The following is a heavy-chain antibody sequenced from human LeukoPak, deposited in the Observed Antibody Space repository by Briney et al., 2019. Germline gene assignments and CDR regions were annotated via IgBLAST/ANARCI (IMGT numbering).Heavy chain of an antibody. D-gene: IGHD1-1*01. CDR3: ARGIQHIDY. CDR2: INHSGST. J-gene: IGHJ4*02. CDR1: GGSFSGYY. V-gene: IGHV4-34*01. Sequence: SETLSLTCAVYGGSFSGYYWSWIRRPPGKGLEWIGEINHSGSTNYNPSLKSRVTISVDTSKNQFSLKLSSVTAADTAVYYCARGIQHIDYWGQGTLVTVSS.